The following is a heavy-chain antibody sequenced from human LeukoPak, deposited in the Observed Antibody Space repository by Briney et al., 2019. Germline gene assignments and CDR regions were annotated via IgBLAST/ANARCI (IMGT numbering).Heavy chain of an antibody. CDR2: IHDTGST. J-gene: IGHJ4*02. Sequence: SETLSLTCSVSGGSLSSHYWSWIRQPPGKGLELIGHIHDTGSTFYNPSLKGRVTISLDTSNNQFSLKLTSMTAADTAVYYCARFSSGCSTSSCYLTYWGQGTLVTVS. D-gene: IGHD2-2*01. CDR1: GGSLSSHY. CDR3: ARFSSGCSTSSCYLTY. V-gene: IGHV4-59*11.